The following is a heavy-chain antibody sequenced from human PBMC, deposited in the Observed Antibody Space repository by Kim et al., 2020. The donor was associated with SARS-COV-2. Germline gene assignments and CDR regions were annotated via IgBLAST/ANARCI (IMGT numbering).Heavy chain of an antibody. V-gene: IGHV7-4-1*02. Sequence: AQGFTGRFVFSLDTSVSTAYLQISSLKAEDTAVYYCAREGPSSSWSFDYWGQGTLVTVSS. D-gene: IGHD6-13*01. J-gene: IGHJ4*02. CDR3: AREGPSSSWSFDY.